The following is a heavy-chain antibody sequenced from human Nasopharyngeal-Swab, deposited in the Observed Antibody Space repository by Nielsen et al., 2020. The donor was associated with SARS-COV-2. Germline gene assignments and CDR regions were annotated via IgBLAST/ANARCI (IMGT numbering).Heavy chain of an antibody. D-gene: IGHD6-13*01. CDR1: GFTFSSYW. J-gene: IGHJ2*01. CDR2: IKQDGSEK. V-gene: IGHV3-7*01. CDR3: ARVGSSSWYFDL. Sequence: GESLKISCAASGFTFSSYWMSWVRQTPGQGLEWVANIKQDGSEKYYVDSVKGRFTISRDNAKNSLYLQMNSLRAEDTAVYYCARVGSSSWYFDLWGRGTLVTVSS.